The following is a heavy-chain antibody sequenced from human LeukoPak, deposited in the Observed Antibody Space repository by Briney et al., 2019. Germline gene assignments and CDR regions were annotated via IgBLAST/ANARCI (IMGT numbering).Heavy chain of an antibody. CDR3: ARVTYYYDSSGYSDY. V-gene: IGHV3-53*01. CDR2: IYTGGST. CDR1: GFTVSNNY. D-gene: IGHD3-22*01. J-gene: IGHJ4*02. Sequence: GGSLRLSCAASGFTVSNNYMSWVRQAPGKGLEWVGVIYTGGSTYYADSVKGRFTISKDNSKNTLYLQMDSLRAEDTAVYYCARVTYYYDSSGYSDYWGQETLVTVSS.